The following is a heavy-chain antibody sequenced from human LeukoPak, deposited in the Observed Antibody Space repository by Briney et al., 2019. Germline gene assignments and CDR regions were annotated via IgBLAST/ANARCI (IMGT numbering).Heavy chain of an antibody. CDR2: ISAYNGNT. Sequence: ASVKVSCKASGYTFTSYGISRVRQAPGQGLEWMGWISAYNGNTNYAQKLQGRVTMTTDTSTSTAYMELRSLRSDDTAVYYCAREAGDSGSYWGSANFDYWGQGTLVTVSS. CDR3: AREAGDSGSYWGSANFDY. V-gene: IGHV1-18*01. CDR1: GYTFTSYG. D-gene: IGHD1-26*01. J-gene: IGHJ4*02.